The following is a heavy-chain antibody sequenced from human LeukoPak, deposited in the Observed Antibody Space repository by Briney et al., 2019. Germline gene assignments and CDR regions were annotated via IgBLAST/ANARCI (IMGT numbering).Heavy chain of an antibody. CDR3: ARTDDIVVVPAATPVAFDI. V-gene: IGHV4-34*01. CDR2: INHSGST. D-gene: IGHD2-2*01. J-gene: IGHJ3*02. CDR1: GGSFSGYY. Sequence: SSETLSLTCAAYGGSFSGYYWSWIRQPPGKGLEWIGEINHSGSTNYNPSLKSRVTISVDTSKNQFSLKLSSVTAADTAVYYCARTDDIVVVPAATPVAFDIWGQGTMVTVSS.